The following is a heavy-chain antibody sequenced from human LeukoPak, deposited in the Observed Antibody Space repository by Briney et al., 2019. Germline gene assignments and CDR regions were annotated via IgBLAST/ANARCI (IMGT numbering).Heavy chain of an antibody. J-gene: IGHJ2*01. CDR3: ARDRGLGSPSYWYFDL. V-gene: IGHV1-69*13. Sequence: SVTVSCTASGGTFSSYAISWVRQATGQGLEWMGGIIPIFGTANYAQKFQGRVTITADESTSTAYMELSSLRSEDTAVYYCARDRGLGSPSYWYFDLWGRGTLVTVSS. CDR1: GGTFSSYA. D-gene: IGHD5-12*01. CDR2: IIPIFGTA.